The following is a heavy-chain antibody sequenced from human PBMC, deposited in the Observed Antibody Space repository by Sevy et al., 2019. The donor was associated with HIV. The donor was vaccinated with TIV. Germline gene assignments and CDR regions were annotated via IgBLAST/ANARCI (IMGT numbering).Heavy chain of an antibody. Sequence: GGSLRRSCTASGFTFGDYCMSWVRQAPGKGLEWVAFLKSDVYGGTVVHAASVRGRFVILRDDSKTIAYLQMNDLKTEDTGVYYCTRWKAAQSIFDYWGQGALVTVSS. D-gene: IGHD6-13*01. V-gene: IGHV3-49*04. J-gene: IGHJ4*02. CDR1: GFTFGDYC. CDR2: LKSDVYGGTV. CDR3: TRWKAAQSIFDY.